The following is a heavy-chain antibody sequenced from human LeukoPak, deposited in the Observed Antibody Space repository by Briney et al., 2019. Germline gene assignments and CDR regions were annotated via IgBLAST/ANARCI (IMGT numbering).Heavy chain of an antibody. CDR3: ARERVCRSNSCYSTFDS. Sequence: HPGGSLGLSCAASGFTFSSYWMTWVRQAPGKGLEWVANIKQDGSDKHYVDSVKGRFTISRDNAKNSLFLQMDSLRDEDTAVYYCARERVCRSNSCYSTFDSWGQGTLVTVSS. V-gene: IGHV3-7*04. CDR1: GFTFSSYW. J-gene: IGHJ4*02. CDR2: IKQDGSDK. D-gene: IGHD2-2*02.